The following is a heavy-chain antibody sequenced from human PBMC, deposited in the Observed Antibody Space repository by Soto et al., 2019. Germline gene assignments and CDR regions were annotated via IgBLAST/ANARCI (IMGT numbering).Heavy chain of an antibody. V-gene: IGHV1-69*06. CDR2: IIPIFGTA. Sequence: VKVSCKDSGGTFSSYAISWVRQAPGQGLEWMGGIIPIFGTANYAQKFQGRVTISADKSISTAYLQWSSLKAADTAMYYCARPGTLYGNFDYWGEGTLVTVSS. D-gene: IGHD4-17*01. J-gene: IGHJ4*02. CDR3: ARPGTLYGNFDY. CDR1: GGTFSSYA.